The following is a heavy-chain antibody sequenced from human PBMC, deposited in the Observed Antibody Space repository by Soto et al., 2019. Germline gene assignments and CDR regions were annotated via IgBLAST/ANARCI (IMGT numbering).Heavy chain of an antibody. CDR2: IGKAGDT. CDR1: GFTFSNYD. CDR3: GRGAATGFDY. J-gene: IGHJ4*02. V-gene: IGHV3-13*04. Sequence: EVQLVESGGGLVQPGGSLRLSCAASGFTFSNYDMHWVRQGRGKGLEWVSGIGKAGDTYYVGSVRDRFTTSRENAKNSLYLEMNSVRAGDTAVYYCGRGAATGFDYWGQGTLVTVAS. D-gene: IGHD6-13*01.